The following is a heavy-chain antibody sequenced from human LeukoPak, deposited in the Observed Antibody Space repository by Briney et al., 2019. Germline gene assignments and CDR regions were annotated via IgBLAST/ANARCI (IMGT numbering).Heavy chain of an antibody. CDR2: INHNGEMI. Sequence: GGSLRLSCAAPGFTVSSNYMSWVRQAPGKGLEWVSYINHNGEMIFYPDFVKGRFTISRDNAKNSLYLQMNSLRDEDTAVYYCARDNDWAFHYWGQGTLVTVSS. CDR3: ARDNDWAFHY. D-gene: IGHD3-9*01. CDR1: GFTVSSNY. V-gene: IGHV3-48*02. J-gene: IGHJ4*02.